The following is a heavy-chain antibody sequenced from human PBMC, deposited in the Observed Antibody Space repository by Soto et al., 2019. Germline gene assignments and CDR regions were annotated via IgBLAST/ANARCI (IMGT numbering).Heavy chain of an antibody. CDR3: ARAPAHCTEGKSSPPGP. CDR1: GGSISSSGSY. V-gene: IGHV4-61*05. Sequence: SESLSLTCSVSGGSISSSGSYWGWIRQPPGKGLEWIGYIYYSGSTNYNPSLKSRVTISVDTSKNQFSLRLSSVTAADTAVYYCARAPAHCTEGKSSPPGPWGQGTLVTVSS. CDR2: IYYSGST. D-gene: IGHD2-8*02. J-gene: IGHJ5*02.